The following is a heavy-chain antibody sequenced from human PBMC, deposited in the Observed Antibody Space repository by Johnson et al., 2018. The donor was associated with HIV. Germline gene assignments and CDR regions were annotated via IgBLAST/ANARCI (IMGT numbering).Heavy chain of an antibody. D-gene: IGHD3-22*01. Sequence: VQLVESGGGVVQPGRSLRLSCAASGFTFSSYAMHWVRQAPGKGLEWVSGINWNGGSTDYAASVKGRFTISRDNAKNSLYLQLNSLRAEDTALYYCVRGYYYDSGGYYDAFDIWGQGTMVTVSS. J-gene: IGHJ3*02. CDR2: INWNGGST. CDR3: VRGYYYDSGGYYDAFDI. CDR1: GFTFSSYA. V-gene: IGHV3-20*04.